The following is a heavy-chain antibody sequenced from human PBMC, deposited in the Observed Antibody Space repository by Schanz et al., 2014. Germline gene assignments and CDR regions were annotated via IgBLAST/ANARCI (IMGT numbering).Heavy chain of an antibody. CDR3: ARGGYSSGWYDRDIAHFDY. Sequence: QVQLVQSGAEVKKPGASVKVSCKTSGYTFSSYGITWVRQAPGQGLEWMGIVNPSVRGTHFAREFQGRVTVTSDTSTSTVYMELRSLRSDDTAVYYCARGGYSSGWYDRDIAHFDYWGQGTLVTVSS. CDR1: GYTFSSYG. V-gene: IGHV1-46*01. J-gene: IGHJ4*02. D-gene: IGHD6-19*01. CDR2: VNPSVRGT.